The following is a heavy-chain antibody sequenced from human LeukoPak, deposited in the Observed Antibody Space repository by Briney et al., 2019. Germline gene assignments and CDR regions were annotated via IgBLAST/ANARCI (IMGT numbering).Heavy chain of an antibody. CDR3: ARGTYYYDSSGFDY. Sequence: SVKLSCKASGGTFSSYAISWVRQAPGQGLEWMGRIIPIFGTANYAQKFQGRVTITTDESTSTAYMELSSLRSEDTAVYYCARGTYYYDSSGFDYWGQGTLVTVSS. D-gene: IGHD3-22*01. V-gene: IGHV1-69*05. CDR1: GGTFSSYA. CDR2: IIPIFGTA. J-gene: IGHJ4*02.